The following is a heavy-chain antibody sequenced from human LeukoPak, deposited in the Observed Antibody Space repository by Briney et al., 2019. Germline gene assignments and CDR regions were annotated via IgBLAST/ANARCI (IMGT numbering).Heavy chain of an antibody. CDR1: DDSITMYY. D-gene: IGHD3-10*01. Sequence: SETLSLTCSVSDDSITMYYWTWIRQPPGKGLEWIGYIYYSGSTNYNPSLKSRVTISVDTSKNQFSLKLSSVTAADTAVYYCARTNYYGSGNYRHFDYWGQGTLVTVSS. CDR2: IYYSGST. V-gene: IGHV4-59*01. CDR3: ARTNYYGSGNYRHFDY. J-gene: IGHJ4*02.